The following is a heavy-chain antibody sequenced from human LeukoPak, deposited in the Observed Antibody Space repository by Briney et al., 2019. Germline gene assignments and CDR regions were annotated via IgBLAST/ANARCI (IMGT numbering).Heavy chain of an antibody. D-gene: IGHD2-15*01. CDR2: ISSSRSYI. J-gene: IGHJ4*02. V-gene: IGHV3-21*01. Sequence: GGSLRLSCAASGFTFSSYSMNWVRQAPGKGLEWVSFISSSRSYIYYADSVKGRFTISRDNAKNSLYLQMNSLRAEDTAVYYCAKAGAVVVVAAKYFDYWGQGTLVTVSS. CDR3: AKAGAVVVVAAKYFDY. CDR1: GFTFSSYS.